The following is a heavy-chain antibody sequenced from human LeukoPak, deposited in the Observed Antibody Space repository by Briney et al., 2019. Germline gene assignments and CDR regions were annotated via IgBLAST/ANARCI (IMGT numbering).Heavy chain of an antibody. Sequence: GSLRLSCAASGFTFSNYWMHWVRQTPGKGLVWVSRVNTDGSATAYADSVKGRFTISRDNAKNTLYLQMNSLRAEDTAVYYCARRRYSVYDFDYWGQGTLVTVSS. CDR2: VNTDGSAT. V-gene: IGHV3-74*01. J-gene: IGHJ4*02. CDR3: ARRRYSVYDFDY. CDR1: GFTFSNYW. D-gene: IGHD5/OR15-5a*01.